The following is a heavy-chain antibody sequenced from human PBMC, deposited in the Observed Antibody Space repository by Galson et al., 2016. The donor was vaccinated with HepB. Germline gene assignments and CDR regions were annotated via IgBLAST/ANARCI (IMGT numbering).Heavy chain of an antibody. D-gene: IGHD3-3*01. V-gene: IGHV3-23*01. CDR2: LSLTGDST. J-gene: IGHJ4*02. Sequence: SLRLSCAASGFTFSSYAMHWVRQAPGRGLEWVSSLSLTGDSTYYADSVKGRFTISRDNSKNTLYLQMSSLRAEDTALYYCAKSDGGTIFGVADYWGQGSLVTVS. CDR3: AKSDGGTIFGVADY. CDR1: GFTFSSYA.